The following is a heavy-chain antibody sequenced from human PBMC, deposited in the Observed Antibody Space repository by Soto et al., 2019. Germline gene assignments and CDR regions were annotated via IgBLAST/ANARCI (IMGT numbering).Heavy chain of an antibody. CDR1: GLTVSSNY. Sequence: EVQLVESGGGLVQPGGSLRLSCAASGLTVSSNYMSWVRQAPGKGLEWVSVIYSGGSTYYADSVKGRFTISRDNSKNTQDLQMNSLRAEDTAVYYCARDFYYYGSGTLGGYFDYWGQGTLVTVSS. V-gene: IGHV3-66*01. CDR2: IYSGGST. CDR3: ARDFYYYGSGTLGGYFDY. D-gene: IGHD3-10*01. J-gene: IGHJ4*02.